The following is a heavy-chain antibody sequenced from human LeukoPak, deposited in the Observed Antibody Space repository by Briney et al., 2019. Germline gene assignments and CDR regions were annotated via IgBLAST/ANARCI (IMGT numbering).Heavy chain of an antibody. V-gene: IGHV2-5*02. CDR1: GFSLSTSGVG. J-gene: IGHJ6*03. CDR2: IYWDDDK. Sequence: SGPTLVKPTQTLTLTCTFSGFSLSTSGVGVGWIRQPPGKALEWLALIYWDDDKRYSPSLKSRFTITKDTSKNQVVLTMTNMDPVDTATYYCAHTADSSIWYALEYYYYMDVWGKGTTVTVSS. CDR3: AHTADSSIWYALEYYYYMDV. D-gene: IGHD6-13*01.